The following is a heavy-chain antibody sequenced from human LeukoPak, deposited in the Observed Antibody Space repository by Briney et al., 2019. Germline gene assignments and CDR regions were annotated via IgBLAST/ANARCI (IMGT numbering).Heavy chain of an antibody. CDR2: INPSGGST. J-gene: IGHJ6*02. V-gene: IGHV1-46*01. D-gene: IGHD3-3*01. Sequence: ASVKVSCRASGYTFTSYYMHWVRQAPGQGLEWMGIINPSGGSTSYAQKFQGRVTMTRDTSTNTVYVELSSLKFEDTAVYYCARRGLSGYYYYGTDVWGQGTTVTVSS. CDR3: ARRGLSGYYYYGTDV. CDR1: GYTFTSYY.